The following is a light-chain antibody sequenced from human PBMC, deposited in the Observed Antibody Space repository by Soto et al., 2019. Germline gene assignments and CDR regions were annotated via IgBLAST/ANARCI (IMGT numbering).Light chain of an antibody. Sequence: IQLTQSPSSLSASVGDRVSITCRASQGISSYLAWYQQKPGKAPKLLIYAASSLQSGVPSRFSGSGSGTDFTFTISSLQPEDFATYYCQQGSSFPWTFGQGTKVHIK. CDR3: QQGSSFPWT. J-gene: IGKJ1*01. CDR2: AAS. CDR1: QGISSY. V-gene: IGKV1-9*01.